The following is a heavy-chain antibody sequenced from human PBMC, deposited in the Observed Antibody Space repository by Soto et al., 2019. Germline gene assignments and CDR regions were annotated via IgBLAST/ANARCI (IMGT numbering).Heavy chain of an antibody. CDR2: ISAYSSPI. CDR1: GFTFSSYS. CDR3: VRGGRGYTRDDVFDI. J-gene: IGHJ3*02. V-gene: IGHV3-21*06. Sequence: EVQLVESGGGLVKPGGSLRLSCVDAGFTFSSYSMTWVRQAPGKGLEWVSSISAYSSPIFYADSVKGRFTISRDNAQNSLYLQMNSLRAGDTAIYYCVRGGRGYTRDDVFDIWGQGTVVTVSS. D-gene: IGHD2-2*02.